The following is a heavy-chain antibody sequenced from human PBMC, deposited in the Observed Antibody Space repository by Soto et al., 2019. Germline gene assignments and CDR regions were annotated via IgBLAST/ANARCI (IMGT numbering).Heavy chain of an antibody. CDR1: GGTFSSYA. Sequence: QVQLVQSGAEVKKPGSSVKVSCKASGGTFSSYAISWVRQAPGQGLEWMGGIIPISETRTYAQKFQGRVTITADESKSTAYMELSSLRSEDTAVYYWARSQGSSTRVEIYYYYSYGMDVWGQGPTVTVSS. J-gene: IGHJ6*02. CDR2: IIPISETR. D-gene: IGHD2-2*01. CDR3: ARSQGSSTRVEIYYYYSYGMDV. V-gene: IGHV1-69*01.